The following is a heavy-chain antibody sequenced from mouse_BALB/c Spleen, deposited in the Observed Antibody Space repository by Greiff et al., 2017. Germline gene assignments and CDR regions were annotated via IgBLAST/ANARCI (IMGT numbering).Heavy chain of an antibody. D-gene: IGHD2-4*01. CDR1: GFTFSSYT. V-gene: IGHV5-12-2*01. Sequence: EVKLVESGGGLVQPGGSLKLSCAASGFTFSSYTMSWVRQTPEKRLEWVAYISNGGGSTYYPDTVKGRFTISRDNAKNTLYLQMSSLKSEDTAMYYCARARSTMITPYAMDYWGQGTSVTVSS. CDR2: ISNGGGST. J-gene: IGHJ4*01. CDR3: ARARSTMITPYAMDY.